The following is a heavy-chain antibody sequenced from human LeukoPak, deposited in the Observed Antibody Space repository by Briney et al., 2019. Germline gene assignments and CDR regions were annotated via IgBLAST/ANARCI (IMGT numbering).Heavy chain of an antibody. CDR1: GYTFTSYG. V-gene: IGHV1-18*01. CDR3: ARASLYNWNYSRLNWFDP. D-gene: IGHD1-7*01. CDR2: ISSYYGNT. Sequence: ASVKVSCKASGYTFTSYGISWVRQAPGQGLEWMGWISSYYGNTNYAQKLQGRVTMTTDTSTSTAYMELRSLRSDDTAVYYCARASLYNWNYSRLNWFDPWGQGTLVTVSS. J-gene: IGHJ5*02.